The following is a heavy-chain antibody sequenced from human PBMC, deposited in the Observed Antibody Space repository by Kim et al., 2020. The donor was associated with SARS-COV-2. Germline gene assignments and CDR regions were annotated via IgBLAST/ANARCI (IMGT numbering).Heavy chain of an antibody. CDR2: ISYDGSNK. D-gene: IGHD3-22*01. J-gene: IGHJ4*02. V-gene: IGHV3-30*04. CDR3: ARAAQEYYDSQYHDY. CDR1: GFTFSSYA. Sequence: GSLRLSCAASGFTFSSYAMHWVRQAPGKGLEWVAVISYDGSNKYYADSVKGRFTISRDNSKNTLYLQMNSLRAEDTAVYYCARAAQEYYDSQYHDYWGQGTLVTVSS.